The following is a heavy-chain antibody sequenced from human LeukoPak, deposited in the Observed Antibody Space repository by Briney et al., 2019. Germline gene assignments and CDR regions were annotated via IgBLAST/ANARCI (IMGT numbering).Heavy chain of an antibody. CDR2: FYYSGST. V-gene: IGHV4-59*01. CDR1: GGSIKNYY. CDR3: ARGQGGNYYLNYLDY. Sequence: SETLSLTCIVSGGSIKNYYWSWIRQPPGKGLEWIGHFYYSGSTNYNPSLKSRVTISVDTSRNQFSLKLTSVSAADTAVYYCARGQGGNYYLNYLDYWGRGALVTVSS. D-gene: IGHD1-26*01. J-gene: IGHJ4*02.